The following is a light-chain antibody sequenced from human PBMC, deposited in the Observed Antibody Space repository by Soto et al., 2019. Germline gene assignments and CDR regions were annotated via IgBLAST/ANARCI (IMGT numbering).Light chain of an antibody. J-gene: IGKJ1*01. CDR2: AAS. V-gene: IGKV1-27*01. CDR1: QGISNY. CDR3: QKYNTAPQT. Sequence: DIQMTQSPSSLSASVGDRVIITCRASQGISNYLAWYQQKPGKVPKLLIYAASTLQSGVPSRFSGSGSGTDFTLTISSLRPEDVATYYCQKYNTAPQTFGQGTKVDIK.